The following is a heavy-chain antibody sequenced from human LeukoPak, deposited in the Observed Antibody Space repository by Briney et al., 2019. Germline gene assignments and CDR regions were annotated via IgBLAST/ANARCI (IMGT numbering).Heavy chain of an antibody. D-gene: IGHD3-16*01. J-gene: IGHJ4*02. CDR2: INWNGGST. V-gene: IGHV3-20*04. CDR3: ARGGPGGFDY. CDR1: GVTVSRDY. Sequence: GGSLRLSCAASGVTVSRDYMSWVRQAPGKGLEWVSGINWNGGSTGYADSVKGRFTISRDNAKNSLYLQMNSLRTEDTALYYCARGGPGGFDYWGQGTLVTVSS.